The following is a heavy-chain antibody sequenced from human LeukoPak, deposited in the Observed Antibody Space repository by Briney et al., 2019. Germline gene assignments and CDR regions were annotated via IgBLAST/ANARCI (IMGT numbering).Heavy chain of an antibody. V-gene: IGHV3-21*01. Sequence: GGSLGLSCAASGFTFSSYSMNWVRQAPGKGLEWVSSISSSSNYIYYADSLKGRFTVSRDNAKNSLYLQMNSLRAEDTAVYYCATPAAGPRAEYSQHWGQGTLVTVSP. CDR1: GFTFSSYS. D-gene: IGHD6-13*01. J-gene: IGHJ1*01. CDR2: ISSSSNYI. CDR3: ATPAAGPRAEYSQH.